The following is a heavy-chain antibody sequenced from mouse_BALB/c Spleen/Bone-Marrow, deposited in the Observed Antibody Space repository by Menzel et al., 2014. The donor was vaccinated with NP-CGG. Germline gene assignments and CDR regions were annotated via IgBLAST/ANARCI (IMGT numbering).Heavy chain of an antibody. V-gene: IGHV1-7*01. CDR3: ARRYYGSSFLLDY. J-gene: IGHJ2*01. D-gene: IGHD1-1*01. CDR1: GYTFTSYW. CDR2: INPSTGYT. Sequence: QVQLQQSGAELAKPGASVKMSCKASGYTFTSYWMHWVKQRPGQGLEWIGYINPSTGYTECNQKFKDKATLTADKSSSTAYMQLSSLTSEDSAVYYCARRYYGSSFLLDYWGQGTTLTVSS.